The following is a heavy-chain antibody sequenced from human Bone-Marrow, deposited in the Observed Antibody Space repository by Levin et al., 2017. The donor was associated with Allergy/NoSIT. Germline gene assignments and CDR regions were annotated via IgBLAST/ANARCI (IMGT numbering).Heavy chain of an antibody. CDR2: TSFDGSKT. D-gene: IGHD6-19*01. CDR3: VTKGSGWYGLDY. J-gene: IGHJ4*02. Sequence: AGGSLRLSCVASGFTFDSYDMHWVRQAPGKGLEWVAATSFDGSKTYYADSVKGRFIISRDNGKNTLFLQLNSLRHEDSALYYCVTKGSGWYGLDYWGLGTLVTVSS. CDR1: GFTFDSYD. V-gene: IGHV3-30*03.